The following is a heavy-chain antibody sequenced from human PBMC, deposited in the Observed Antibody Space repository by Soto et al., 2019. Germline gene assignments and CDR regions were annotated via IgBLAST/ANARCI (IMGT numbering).Heavy chain of an antibody. D-gene: IGHD3-3*01. CDR1: GYTFTSYD. CDR3: ARGDYDFWSGYSRPYYYYGMDV. J-gene: IGHJ6*02. CDR2: MNPNSGNT. Sequence: SLKVSCKTSGYTFTSYDINWVRQATGQGLEWMGWMNPNSGNTGYAQKFQGRVTMTRNTSISTAYMELSSLRSEDTAVYYCARGDYDFWSGYSRPYYYYGMDVWGQGTTVTVSS. V-gene: IGHV1-8*01.